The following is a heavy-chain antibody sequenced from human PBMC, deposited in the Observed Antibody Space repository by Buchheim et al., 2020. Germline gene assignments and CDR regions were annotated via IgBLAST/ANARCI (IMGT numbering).Heavy chain of an antibody. J-gene: IGHJ4*02. CDR3: AREVFH. D-gene: IGHD2/OR15-2a*01. V-gene: IGHV4-61*01. Sequence: QVQLQESGPGLVKPSETLSLTCTVSGGSISSGNYYWTWIRQPPGKGLEWIGYVYYSGSTTYNPSLKSRVSISVDTSKNPFALRLNSMTAADTAVYYCAREVFHWGRGTL. CDR2: VYYSGST. CDR1: GGSISSGNYY.